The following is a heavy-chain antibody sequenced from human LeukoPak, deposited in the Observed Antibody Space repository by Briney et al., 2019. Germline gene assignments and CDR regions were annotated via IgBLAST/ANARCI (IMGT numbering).Heavy chain of an antibody. V-gene: IGHV4-34*01. CDR1: GGSFSGYY. Sequence: SSETLSLTCAVYGGSFSGYYWSWIRQPPGKGLEWIGEINHSGSTNYNPSLKSRVTISVDTSKNQFSLKLSSVTAADTAVYYCARGYYDSSGPKSYYFDYWGRGTLVTVSS. CDR2: INHSGST. D-gene: IGHD3-22*01. J-gene: IGHJ4*02. CDR3: ARGYYDSSGPKSYYFDY.